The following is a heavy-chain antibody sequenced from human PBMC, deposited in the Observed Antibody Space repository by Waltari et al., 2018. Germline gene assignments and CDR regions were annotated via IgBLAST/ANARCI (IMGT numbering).Heavy chain of an antibody. J-gene: IGHJ4*02. V-gene: IGHV3-72*01. D-gene: IGHD1-1*01. Sequence: EVQLVESGGGLVQPGGSLRLSCVASGFTFTDHYMDWVRQAPGQGLEWISRTKNNANSHITDYAASVKGRFIASRDDSKNSLYLQMNNLKTEDTAVYYCARDTATALDSWTQGTLVTVSA. CDR2: TKNNANSHIT. CDR3: ARDTATALDS. CDR1: GFTFTDHY.